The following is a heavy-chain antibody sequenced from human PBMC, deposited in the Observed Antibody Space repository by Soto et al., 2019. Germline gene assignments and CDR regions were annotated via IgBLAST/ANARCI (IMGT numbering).Heavy chain of an antibody. V-gene: IGHV1-8*01. CDR1: GYTFTSYD. D-gene: IGHD3-9*01. Sequence: QVQLVQSGAEVKKPGASVKVSCKASGYTFTSYDINWVRQATGQGLEWMGWMNPNSGNTGHEQKFQGRVTMIRNTTISTAYMGLSSLGSEYTAVYYCWALGDIFTGYYTPHFDYWGHGTLVTVSS. CDR3: WALGDIFTGYYTPHFDY. CDR2: MNPNSGNT. J-gene: IGHJ4*01.